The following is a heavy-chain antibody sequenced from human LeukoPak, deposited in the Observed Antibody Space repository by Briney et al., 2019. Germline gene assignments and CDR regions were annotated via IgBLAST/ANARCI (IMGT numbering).Heavy chain of an antibody. J-gene: IGHJ4*02. Sequence: SETLSLTCAVYGGSFSGYYWSWIRQPPGKGLEWIGEINHSGSTNYNPSLKSRVTISVDTSKNQFSLKLSSVTAADTAVYYCASGDFWSGYPPGYWGQGTLVTVSS. CDR2: INHSGST. V-gene: IGHV4-34*01. D-gene: IGHD3-3*01. CDR3: ASGDFWSGYPPGY. CDR1: GGSFSGYY.